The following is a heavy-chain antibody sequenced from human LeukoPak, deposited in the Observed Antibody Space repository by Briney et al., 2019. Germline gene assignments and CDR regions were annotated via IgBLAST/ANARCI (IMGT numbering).Heavy chain of an antibody. D-gene: IGHD3-9*01. J-gene: IGHJ4*02. Sequence: SETLSLTCTVSGGSISSYYWSWIRQPPGKGLQWIGYINNPSLTGRVTVSVDTSKNQFSLELSSVTAADTAVYYCARHGYDTGNYQAHFDYWGQGTLVTVSS. CDR1: GGSISSYY. CDR3: ARHGYDTGNYQAHFDY. V-gene: IGHV4-59*08.